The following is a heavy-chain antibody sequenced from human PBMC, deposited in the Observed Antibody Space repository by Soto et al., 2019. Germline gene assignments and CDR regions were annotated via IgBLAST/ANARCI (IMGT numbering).Heavy chain of an antibody. V-gene: IGHV1-18*01. J-gene: IGHJ4*02. CDR2: ISAYNGNT. CDR3: ARDQESITDRILQY. Sequence: ASVKVSCKASGDTFASFGFSWVRQAPGQGLEWLGWISAYNGNTHYAQKVRDRVTLTTDTSTNTAYMELRSLTPDDTAVYYCARDQESITDRILQYWGQGTRVTVSS. D-gene: IGHD3-10*01. CDR1: GDTFASFG.